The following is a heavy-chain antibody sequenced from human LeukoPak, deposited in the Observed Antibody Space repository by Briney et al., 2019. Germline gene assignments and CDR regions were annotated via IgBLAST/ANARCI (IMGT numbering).Heavy chain of an antibody. CDR3: ARDLMVRGVHTGVHDY. Sequence: PGGSLRLSCAASGFTFSSYAMRWVRQAPGKGLEWVAVISYDGSNKYYADSVKGRFTISRDNSKNTLYLQMNSLRAEDTAVYYCARDLMVRGVHTGVHDYWGQGTLVTVSS. CDR1: GFTFSSYA. J-gene: IGHJ4*02. D-gene: IGHD3-10*01. V-gene: IGHV3-30-3*01. CDR2: ISYDGSNK.